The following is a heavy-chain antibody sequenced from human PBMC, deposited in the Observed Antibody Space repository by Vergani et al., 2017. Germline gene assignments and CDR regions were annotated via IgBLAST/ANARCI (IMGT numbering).Heavy chain of an antibody. Sequence: QVQLQESGPGLVKPSQTLSLTCTVSGGSISSGSYYWSWIRQPAGKGLEWIGRIYTSGSTNYNPSLKSRVTISVDTSKNPFSLKLSSVTAADTAVYYCARAGVEYSSSSDYYYYYMDVWGKGTTVTVSS. CDR1: GGSISSGSYY. D-gene: IGHD6-6*01. J-gene: IGHJ6*03. CDR2: IYTSGST. V-gene: IGHV4-61*02. CDR3: ARAGVEYSSSSDYYYYYMDV.